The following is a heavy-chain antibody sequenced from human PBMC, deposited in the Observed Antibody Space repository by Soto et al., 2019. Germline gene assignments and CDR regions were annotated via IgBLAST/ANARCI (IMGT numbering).Heavy chain of an antibody. V-gene: IGHV4-59*13. CDR1: GDSIGGSY. CDR3: AGRVAGPAAHIDY. D-gene: IGHD1-26*01. Sequence: PSETLSLTCSVSGDSIGGSYWSWIRQSPGKGLEWLGYVYYTGSTNYSPSLRSRVSISVDTSKNEFSLRLSSVTAADTAVYFCAGRVAGPAAHIDYWGQGIQVTVST. J-gene: IGHJ4*02. CDR2: VYYTGST.